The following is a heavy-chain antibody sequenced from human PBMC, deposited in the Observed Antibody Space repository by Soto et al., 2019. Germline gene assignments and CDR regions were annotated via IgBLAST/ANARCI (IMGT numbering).Heavy chain of an antibody. CDR2: INHSGST. D-gene: IGHD6-13*01. Sequence: SETLSLTCAVYGGSFSGYYWSWIRQPPGKGLEWIGEINHSGSTNYNPSLKSRVTISVDTSKNQFSLKLSSVTAADTAVYYCARGPYSSSWYWFDPWGQGTLVTVSS. CDR3: ARGPYSSSWYWFDP. J-gene: IGHJ5*02. V-gene: IGHV4-34*01. CDR1: GGSFSGYY.